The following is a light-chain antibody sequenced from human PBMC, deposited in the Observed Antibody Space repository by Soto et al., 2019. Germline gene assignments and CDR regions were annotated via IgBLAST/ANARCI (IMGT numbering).Light chain of an antibody. CDR1: SSDVGGYDH. Sequence: QSARTQPASVSGSPGQSVTISCTGTSSDVGGYDHVSWYQYHPDKAPKLIIYDVAKRPSGVPGRFSGSKSGNTASLTISGLQAEDGADYYCCSSADSYTFIFGSGTKVTVL. CDR2: DVA. CDR3: CSSADSYTFI. V-gene: IGLV2-11*01. J-gene: IGLJ1*01.